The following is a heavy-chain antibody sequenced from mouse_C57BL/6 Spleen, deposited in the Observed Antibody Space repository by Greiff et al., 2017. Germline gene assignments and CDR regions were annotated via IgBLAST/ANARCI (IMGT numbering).Heavy chain of an antibody. V-gene: IGHV5-17*01. CDR3: ARQDYSNYVTAWFAY. J-gene: IGHJ3*01. D-gene: IGHD2-5*01. Sequence: EVKLVESGGGLVKPGGSLKLSCAASGFTFSDYGMHWVRQAPEKGLEWVAYISSGSSTIYYADTVKGRFTISRDNAKDTLFLQMTSLRSEDTAMYYCARQDYSNYVTAWFAYWGQGTLVTVSA. CDR1: GFTFSDYG. CDR2: ISSGSSTI.